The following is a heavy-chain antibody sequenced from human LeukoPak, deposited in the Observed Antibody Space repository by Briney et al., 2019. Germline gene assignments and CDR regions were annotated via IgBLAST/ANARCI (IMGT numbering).Heavy chain of an antibody. V-gene: IGHV3-33*01. J-gene: IGHJ4*02. CDR3: ASEYSYGYGLSD. D-gene: IGHD5-18*01. Sequence: GGSLRLSCAASGFTFSSYGMHWVRQAPGKGLEWVAVIWYDGSNKYYADSVKGRFTISRDNSKNTLYLQMNSLRAEDTAVYYCASEYSYGYGLSDWGQGTLVTVSS. CDR2: IWYDGSNK. CDR1: GFTFSSYG.